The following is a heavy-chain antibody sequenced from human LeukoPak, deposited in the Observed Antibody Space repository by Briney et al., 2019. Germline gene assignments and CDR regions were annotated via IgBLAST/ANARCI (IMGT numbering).Heavy chain of an antibody. CDR2: ISYDGKHK. CDR3: AKDRDWGTAFDI. D-gene: IGHD7-27*01. CDR1: GFTFSSSA. J-gene: IGHJ3*02. V-gene: IGHV3-30*18. Sequence: GGSLRLSCAASGFTFSSSAMHWVRQPPGKGLEWVAVISYDGKHKYFADSVKGRFTISRDNSRNTLYLQLNSLKADDTAVYYCAKDRDWGTAFDIWSQGTMVTVSS.